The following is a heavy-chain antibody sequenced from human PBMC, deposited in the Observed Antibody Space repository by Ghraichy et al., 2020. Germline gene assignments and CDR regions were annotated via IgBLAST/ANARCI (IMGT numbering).Heavy chain of an antibody. Sequence: SETLSLTCTVSGGSISSYYWSWIRQPPGKGLEWIGYIYYSGSTNYNPSLKSRVTISVDTSKNQFSLKLSSVTAADTAVYYCARAAAGPDFDYWGREPWSPSPQ. CDR3: ARAAAGPDFDY. CDR2: IYYSGST. J-gene: IGHJ4*02. D-gene: IGHD6-13*01. V-gene: IGHV4-59*01. CDR1: GGSISSYY.